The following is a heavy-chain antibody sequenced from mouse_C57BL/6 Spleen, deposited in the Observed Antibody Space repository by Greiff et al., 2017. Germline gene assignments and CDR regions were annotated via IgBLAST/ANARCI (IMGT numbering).Heavy chain of an antibody. CDR2: IHPNSGST. J-gene: IGHJ2*01. V-gene: IGHV1-64*01. CDR3: ARGEDYVTLSY. Sequence: QVQLQQSGAELVKPGASVKLSCKASGYTFTSYWMHWVKQRPGQGLEWIGMIHPNSGSTNYNEKFKSKATLTVDKSSSTAYMQLSSLTSEDSAVYYCARGEDYVTLSYWGQGTTLTVAS. CDR1: GYTFTSYW. D-gene: IGHD1-1*01.